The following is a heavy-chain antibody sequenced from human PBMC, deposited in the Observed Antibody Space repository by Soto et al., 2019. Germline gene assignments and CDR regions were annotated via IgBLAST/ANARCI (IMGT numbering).Heavy chain of an antibody. CDR1: GYTFTSYG. D-gene: IGHD2-2*02. CDR3: ARDIVVVPAAIGSYYYGMDV. Sequence: GASVKVSCKASGYTFTSYGISWVRQAPGQGLEGMGWSSAYNGNTNYAQKLQGRVTMTTDTSTSTAYMDLRSLRPDDTAVYYCARDIVVVPAAIGSYYYGMDVWGQGTTVTVSS. CDR2: SSAYNGNT. V-gene: IGHV1-18*01. J-gene: IGHJ6*02.